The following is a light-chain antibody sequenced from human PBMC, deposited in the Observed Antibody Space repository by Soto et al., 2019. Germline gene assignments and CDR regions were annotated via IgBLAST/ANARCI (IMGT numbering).Light chain of an antibody. CDR1: QSVSTF. Sequence: EIVLTQFPATLSLSPGERATLSCRASQSVSTFLAWYQQKPGQAPRLVVYDASKRATGIPARFSGSGSGTDFTLTISRLEPEDFAVYYCQQRSSWPVTFGGGTKVEIK. J-gene: IGKJ4*01. V-gene: IGKV3-11*01. CDR2: DAS. CDR3: QQRSSWPVT.